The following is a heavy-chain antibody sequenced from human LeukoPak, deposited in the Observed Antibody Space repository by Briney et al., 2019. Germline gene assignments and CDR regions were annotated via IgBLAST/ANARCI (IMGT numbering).Heavy chain of an antibody. CDR2: INPNSGGT. V-gene: IGHV1-2*02. D-gene: IGHD5-12*01. J-gene: IGHJ4*02. CDR1: GYTFTYYY. Sequence: GASVTVSFKSSGYTFTYYYMHWVRQAPGQGLEWMGWINPNSGGTNYAQKFQGRVTMTRDTSISTAYMELSRLRSDDTAVYYCARGVATDSWGQGTLVTVSS. CDR3: ARGVATDS.